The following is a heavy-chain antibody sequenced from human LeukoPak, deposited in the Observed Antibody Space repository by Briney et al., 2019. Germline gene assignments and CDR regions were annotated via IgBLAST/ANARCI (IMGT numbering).Heavy chain of an antibody. CDR2: IYPGDSDT. CDR1: GYSFTSYW. V-gene: IGHV5-51*01. Sequence: PGESLKIPCKGSGYSFTSYWIGWVRQMPGKGLEWMGIIYPGDSDTRYSPSFQGQVTISADKSISTAYLQWSSLKASDTAMYCCVRLGRYCSSTSCPTPDAFDIWGQGTMVTVSS. CDR3: VRLGRYCSSTSCPTPDAFDI. J-gene: IGHJ3*02. D-gene: IGHD2-2*01.